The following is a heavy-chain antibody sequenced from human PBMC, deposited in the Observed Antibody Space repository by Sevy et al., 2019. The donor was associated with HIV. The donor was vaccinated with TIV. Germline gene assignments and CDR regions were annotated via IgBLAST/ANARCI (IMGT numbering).Heavy chain of an antibody. J-gene: IGHJ6*02. V-gene: IGHV3-7*03. Sequence: GGSLRLSCAASGFTFSRYWMSWVRQAPGKGLEWVANIKKDGSEKYYVDSVKGRFTISRDNAKNSLYLQMNSLRAEDTALYYCARDCSSTNCLWGLDVSGQGTTVTVSS. CDR1: GFTFSRYW. D-gene: IGHD2-2*01. CDR2: IKKDGSEK. CDR3: ARDCSSTNCLWGLDV.